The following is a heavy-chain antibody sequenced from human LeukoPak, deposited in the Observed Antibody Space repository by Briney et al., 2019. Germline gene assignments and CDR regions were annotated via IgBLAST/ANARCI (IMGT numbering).Heavy chain of an antibody. V-gene: IGHV3-23*01. CDR2: ISGSGGST. CDR3: AKKGVDWFGEYNIDY. Sequence: GGSLRLSCAASGFTFSSYAMSWVRQAPGKGLEWVSAISGSGGSTYYADSVKGRFTISRDNSKNTLYLQMNSLRAEDTAVYYCAKKGVDWFGEYNIDYWGQGTLVTVSS. CDR1: GFTFSSYA. J-gene: IGHJ4*02. D-gene: IGHD3-10*01.